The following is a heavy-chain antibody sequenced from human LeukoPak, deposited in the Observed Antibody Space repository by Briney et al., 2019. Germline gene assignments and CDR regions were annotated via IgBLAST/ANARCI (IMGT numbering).Heavy chain of an antibody. CDR2: IISKTDGETT. CDR1: GFTFTNAW. CDR3: TTDLGTYYHGSQRLIPIDY. J-gene: IGHJ4*02. V-gene: IGHV3-15*01. Sequence: PGGSLRLSCVDSGFTFTNAWMSWVRQAPGKGLEWVGRIISKTDGETTNYAEPVRGRFTISRDDSKSAVYLQMNSLKIEDTAVYYCTTDLGTYYHGSQRLIPIDYWGQGTLVTVSS. D-gene: IGHD3-10*01.